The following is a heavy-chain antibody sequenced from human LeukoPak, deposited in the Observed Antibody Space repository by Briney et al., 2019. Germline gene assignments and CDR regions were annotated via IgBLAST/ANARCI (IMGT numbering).Heavy chain of an antibody. V-gene: IGHV4-30-4*01. J-gene: IGHJ4*02. CDR1: GGSFSGYY. D-gene: IGHD3-16*01. CDR3: AREGEDAVDY. Sequence: ASETLSLTCAVYGGSFSGYYWSWIRQPPGKGLEWIGYIYYSGSTYYNPSLKSRVTISVDTSKNQFPLKLSSVTAADTAVYYCAREGEDAVDYWGQGTLVTVSS. CDR2: IYYSGST.